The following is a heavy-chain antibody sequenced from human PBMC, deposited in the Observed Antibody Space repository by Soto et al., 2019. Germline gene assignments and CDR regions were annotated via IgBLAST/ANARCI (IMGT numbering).Heavy chain of an antibody. V-gene: IGHV3-30-3*01. Sequence: GSLRLSCAASGFTFSSYAMHWVRQAPGKGLEWVAVISYDGSNKYYADSVKGRFTISRDNSKNTLYLQMNSLRAEDTAVYYCAKGQHCRSTSCYFYYYGVDVWGQGTTVTVSS. D-gene: IGHD2-2*01. J-gene: IGHJ6*02. CDR1: GFTFSSYA. CDR3: AKGQHCRSTSCYFYYYGVDV. CDR2: ISYDGSNK.